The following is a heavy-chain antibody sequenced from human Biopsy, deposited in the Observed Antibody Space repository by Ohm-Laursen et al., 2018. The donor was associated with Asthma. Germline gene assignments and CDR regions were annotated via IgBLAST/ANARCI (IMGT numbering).Heavy chain of an antibody. J-gene: IGHJ5*02. Sequence: LSLTCTVSGVSISSDYWTWIRLPPGKGLEYIGDVSHTGSTNYNPSLKSRVTMSLDTSKNQFSLRLTSVTPADTAAYYCARLADCSGGACYSYGWFDPWGHGTRVTVSS. D-gene: IGHD2-15*01. CDR1: GVSISSDY. CDR3: ARLADCSGGACYSYGWFDP. V-gene: IGHV4-59*01. CDR2: VSHTGST.